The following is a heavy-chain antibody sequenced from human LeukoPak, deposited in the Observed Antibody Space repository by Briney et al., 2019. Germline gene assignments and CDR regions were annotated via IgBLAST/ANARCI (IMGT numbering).Heavy chain of an antibody. J-gene: IGHJ4*02. Sequence: GGSLRLSCAASGFTFSSYSMNWVRQAPGKGLEWVSSITSSSSYIYYADSVRGRFTISRDNAKNSLYLQMNSLRAEDTAVYYCARTTGYRYGLDYWGQGTLVTVSS. V-gene: IGHV3-21*01. CDR1: GFTFSSYS. CDR3: ARTTGYRYGLDY. CDR2: ITSSSSYI. D-gene: IGHD5-18*01.